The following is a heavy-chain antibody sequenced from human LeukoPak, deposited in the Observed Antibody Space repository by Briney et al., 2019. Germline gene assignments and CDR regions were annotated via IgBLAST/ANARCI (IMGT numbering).Heavy chain of an antibody. CDR1: GYTFTSYD. CDR3: ARASIAVPCGY. Sequence: GASVKVSCKASGYTFTSYDINWVRQATGQGPEWMGWMNPNSGNTGYAQKFQGRVTMTRNTSINTAYMELSSLRSEDTAVYYCARASIAVPCGYWGQGTLVTVSS. J-gene: IGHJ4*02. V-gene: IGHV1-8*01. CDR2: MNPNSGNT. D-gene: IGHD6-19*01.